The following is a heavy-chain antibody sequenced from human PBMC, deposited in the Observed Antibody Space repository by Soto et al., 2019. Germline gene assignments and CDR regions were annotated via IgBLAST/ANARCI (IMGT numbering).Heavy chain of an antibody. J-gene: IGHJ5*02. CDR1: GYTFTSYD. Sequence: ASVKASCKASGYTFTSYDINWVRQATGQRLEWMGWMNPNSGNTGYAQKFQGRVTMTRNTSISTAYMELCSLRSEDTAVYYCARARPAVAVAGTFWFDPWGQGTLVTVSS. D-gene: IGHD6-19*01. CDR3: ARARPAVAVAGTFWFDP. CDR2: MNPNSGNT. V-gene: IGHV1-8*01.